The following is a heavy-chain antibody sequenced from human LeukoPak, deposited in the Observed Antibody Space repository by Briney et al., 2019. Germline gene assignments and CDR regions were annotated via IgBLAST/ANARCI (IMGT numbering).Heavy chain of an antibody. D-gene: IGHD6-13*01. CDR2: INSDGSST. V-gene: IGHV3-74*01. CDR1: GFTFSSYW. Sequence: PGGSLRLSCAASGFTFSSYWMHWVRQAPGKGLVWVSRINSDGSSTSYADSVKGRFTISRDNAENTLYLQMNSLRAEDTAVYYCAKDRSSSWYRGFDYWGQGTLVTVSS. CDR3: AKDRSSSWYRGFDY. J-gene: IGHJ4*02.